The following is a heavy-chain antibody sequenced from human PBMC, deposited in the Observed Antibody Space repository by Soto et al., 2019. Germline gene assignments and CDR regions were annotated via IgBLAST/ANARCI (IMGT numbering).Heavy chain of an antibody. V-gene: IGHV3-23*01. J-gene: IGHJ4*02. D-gene: IGHD3-22*01. CDR2: ITATGDRT. CDR3: ATMSGYFEY. CDR1: GFRFSSYS. Sequence: GGSLRLSCADSGFRFSSYSMSWVRQTPGKGLEWVAAITATGDRTYYADSVTGRFTISRDNSKKTHYLQMTSLRAEDTAMYYCATMSGYFEYWGQGTPVTVSS.